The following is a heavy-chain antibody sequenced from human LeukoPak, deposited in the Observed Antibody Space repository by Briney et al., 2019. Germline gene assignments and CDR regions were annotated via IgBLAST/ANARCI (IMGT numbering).Heavy chain of an antibody. Sequence: GGSLRLSCAASGITFSSYSMNWVRQAPGRGLEWVGRIKSKTDGWTTDYAAPVRGRFTISRDDSKNTLYLEMNSLKTEDTAVYYCTTGAVRYFDWLFEPPYYFDYWGQGTLVTVSS. D-gene: IGHD3-9*01. CDR3: TTGAVRYFDWLFEPPYYFDY. CDR1: GITFSSYS. J-gene: IGHJ4*02. CDR2: IKSKTDGWTT. V-gene: IGHV3-15*01.